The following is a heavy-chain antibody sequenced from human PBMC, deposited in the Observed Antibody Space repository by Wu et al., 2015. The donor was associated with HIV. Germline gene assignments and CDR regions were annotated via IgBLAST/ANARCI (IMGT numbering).Heavy chain of an antibody. V-gene: IGHV1-2*02. CDR2: INPNSGGT. CDR1: GYTFTGYY. CDR3: ARVAIRDGTYLGWYFDL. D-gene: IGHD1-26*01. Sequence: QVQLVQSGAEVKKPGASVKVSCKASGYTFTGYYMHWVRQAPGQGLEWMGWINPNSGGTNYAQKFQGRVTMTRDTSISTAYMELSRLRSDDTAVYYCARVAIRDGTYLGWYFDLWGRGTLVTVSS. J-gene: IGHJ2*01.